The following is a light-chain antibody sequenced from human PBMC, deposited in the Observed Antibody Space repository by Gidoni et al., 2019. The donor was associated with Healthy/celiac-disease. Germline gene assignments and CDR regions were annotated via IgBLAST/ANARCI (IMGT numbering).Light chain of an antibody. J-gene: IGKJ3*01. CDR3: QQSYSTPLT. CDR2: AAS. CDR1: QSISSY. V-gene: IGKV1-39*01. Sequence: DIQMTQSPSSLSASVGSRVTITCRASQSISSYLNWYQQKPGKAPKLLIYAASSLQSGVPSRFSGSGSGTDFTLTISSLQPEDFATDYCQQSYSTPLTFGPGTKVDIK.